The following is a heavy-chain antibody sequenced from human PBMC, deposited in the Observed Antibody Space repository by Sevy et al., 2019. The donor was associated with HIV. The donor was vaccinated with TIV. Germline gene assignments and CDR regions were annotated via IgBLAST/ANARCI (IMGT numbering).Heavy chain of an antibody. CDR3: ARDGGTMTTPGSFDI. V-gene: IGHV4-30-2*01. Sequence: SETLSLTCAVSGVSISSGAYSWNWIRQPSGKGREWIGYIYHTGNTYYNPSLKSRITISLDRSKNQFSLRLSSVTAADTAVYFCARDGGTMTTPGSFDIWGQGTMVTVSS. D-gene: IGHD4-17*01. CDR1: GVSISSGAYS. CDR2: IYHTGNT. J-gene: IGHJ3*02.